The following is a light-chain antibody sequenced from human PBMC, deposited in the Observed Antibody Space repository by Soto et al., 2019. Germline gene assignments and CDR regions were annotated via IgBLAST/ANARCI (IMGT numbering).Light chain of an antibody. CDR1: KLGDKY. CDR3: QAWDSSPAV. Sequence: SYEPTQPPSVSVSPGQTASITCSGVKLGDKYACWYQQKPSQSPVLVIYQDSKRPSGIPERFSGSNSGNTATRTISGTKAMDAADYYCQAWDSSPAVFGPGTKLNVL. J-gene: IGLJ1*01. CDR2: QDS. V-gene: IGLV3-1*01.